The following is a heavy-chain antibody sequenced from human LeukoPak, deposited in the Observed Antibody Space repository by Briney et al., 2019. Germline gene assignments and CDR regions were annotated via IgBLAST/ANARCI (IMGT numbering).Heavy chain of an antibody. D-gene: IGHD1/OR15-1a*01. CDR2: ISAGGGST. J-gene: IGHJ4*02. Sequence: GGSLRLSCAASGLTFSDYSMTWVRQAPGKGLFWVSGISAGGGSTYYADSVKGRFTISRDNSRNTLYLQMNSLRAEDTAVYYCARDGPLFPGTRPYWGQGTLVTVSS. V-gene: IGHV3-23*01. CDR1: GLTFSDYS. CDR3: ARDGPLFPGTRPY.